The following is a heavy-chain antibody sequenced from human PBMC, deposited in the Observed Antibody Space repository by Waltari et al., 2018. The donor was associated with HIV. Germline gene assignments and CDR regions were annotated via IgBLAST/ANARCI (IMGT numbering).Heavy chain of an antibody. CDR1: GYTFNNYA. CDR2: INTNTGNP. CDR3: ARARDSSGYYYDAFDI. D-gene: IGHD3-22*01. V-gene: IGHV7-4-1*02. J-gene: IGHJ3*02. Sequence: QVQLVQSGSELRKPGASVKVSCAASGYTFNNYAMNWVRQAPGQGLEWMGWINTNTGNPTYAQGFTGRFVFSLDTSVSTAYLKISSLKAEDTSVYYWARARDSSGYYYDAFDIWGQGTMVTVSS.